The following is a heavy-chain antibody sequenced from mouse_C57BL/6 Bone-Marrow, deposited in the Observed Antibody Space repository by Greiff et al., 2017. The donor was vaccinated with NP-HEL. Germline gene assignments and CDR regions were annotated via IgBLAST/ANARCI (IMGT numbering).Heavy chain of an antibody. Sequence: EVMLVESGPGLVKPSQTVFLTCTVTGISITTGNYRWSWLRQFPGNKLEWIGYIYSGGTNTYNPSLTSRTTITRDTPKNQFFLEMNSLTAEDTATYYCARETTVVDYWGQGTTLTVSS. CDR2: IYSGGTN. CDR3: ARETTVVDY. CDR1: GISITTGNYR. V-gene: IGHV3-5*01. D-gene: IGHD1-1*01. J-gene: IGHJ2*01.